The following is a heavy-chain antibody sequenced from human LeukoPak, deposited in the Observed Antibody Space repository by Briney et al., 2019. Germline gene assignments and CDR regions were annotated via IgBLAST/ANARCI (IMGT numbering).Heavy chain of an antibody. D-gene: IGHD3-3*01. CDR1: GFTFSSYS. CDR3: ARGGTFGVDISDY. Sequence: KPGGSLRLSCAASGFTFSSYSMNWVRQAPGKGLEWVSSISSSSRSIYYADSVKGRFTISRDNAKNSLYLQMYSLRAEDTAVYYCARGGTFGVDISDYWGQGTLVTVSS. CDR2: ISSSSRSI. V-gene: IGHV3-21*01. J-gene: IGHJ4*02.